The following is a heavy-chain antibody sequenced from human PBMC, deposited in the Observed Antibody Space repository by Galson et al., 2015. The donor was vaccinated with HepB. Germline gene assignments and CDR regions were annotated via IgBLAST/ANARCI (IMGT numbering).Heavy chain of an antibody. CDR2: ISSSSRYI. CDR3: ARSGDGITVAAIDY. Sequence: SLRLSCAATGFTFNTYAMNWVRQAPGKGLEWVSFISSSSRYIYYADSVKGRFTVSRDNAKNSLYLQINSLRADDTAVYYCARSGDGITVAAIDYWGQGTLVSVSS. V-gene: IGHV3-21*01. D-gene: IGHD6-19*01. J-gene: IGHJ4*02. CDR1: GFTFNTYA.